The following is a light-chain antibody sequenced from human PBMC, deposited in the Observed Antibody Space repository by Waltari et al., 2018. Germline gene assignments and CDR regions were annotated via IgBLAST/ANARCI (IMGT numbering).Light chain of an antibody. V-gene: IGLV2-23*01. J-gene: IGLJ3*02. Sequence: QSALTQPASVSGSPGQSITISCTGTSSDVGSYNLVPWYQHHPGKALTLVIYECTKRPAGVSTRFSVSKSGKTASLTISGLQAEDEADYDCCSYAGSSTLVCGGGTKLTVL. CDR3: CSYAGSSTLV. CDR1: SSDVGSYNL. CDR2: ECT.